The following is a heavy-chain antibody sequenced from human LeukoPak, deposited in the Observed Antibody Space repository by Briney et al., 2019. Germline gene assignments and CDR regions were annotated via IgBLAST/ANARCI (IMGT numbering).Heavy chain of an antibody. D-gene: IGHD5-24*01. Sequence: SQTLSLTCTVSGGSLTIGHYYWTWIRQHPGKGLEWIGYIHPSGVTDYNPSLQSRVTMSLDTSQNQFSLKLTSVTAADTAIYYCARGQDAFKTGYWGQGTLVTVSS. J-gene: IGHJ4*02. CDR3: ARGQDAFKTGY. CDR2: IHPSGVT. CDR1: GGSLTIGHYY. V-gene: IGHV4-31*03.